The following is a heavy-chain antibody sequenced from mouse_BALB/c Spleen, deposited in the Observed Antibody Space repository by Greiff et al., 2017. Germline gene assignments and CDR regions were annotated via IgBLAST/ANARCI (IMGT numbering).Heavy chain of an antibody. J-gene: IGHJ3*01. D-gene: IGHD2-1*01. Sequence: EVQGVESGGGLVKPGGSLKLSCAASGFTFSDYYMYWVRQTPEKRLEWVATISDGGSYTYYPDSVKGRFTISRDNAKNNLYLQMSSLKSEDTAMYYCARGGYGNYKFAYWGQGTLVTVSA. CDR3: ARGGYGNYKFAY. CDR1: GFTFSDYY. V-gene: IGHV5-4*02. CDR2: ISDGGSYT.